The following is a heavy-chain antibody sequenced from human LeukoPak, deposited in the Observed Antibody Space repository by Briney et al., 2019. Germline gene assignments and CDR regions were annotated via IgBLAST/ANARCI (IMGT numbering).Heavy chain of an antibody. CDR1: GFTFSDYY. J-gene: IGHJ4*02. V-gene: IGHV3-11*05. Sequence: GGSLRLSCAASGFTFSDYYMSWIRQAPGKGLEWVSYISSSSSYTNYADSVKGRFTISRDNAKNSLYLQMNSLRADDTAIYYCAKVVSGGNCYQSDYWGQGTLVTVSS. CDR2: ISSSSSYT. D-gene: IGHD2-15*01. CDR3: AKVVSGGNCYQSDY.